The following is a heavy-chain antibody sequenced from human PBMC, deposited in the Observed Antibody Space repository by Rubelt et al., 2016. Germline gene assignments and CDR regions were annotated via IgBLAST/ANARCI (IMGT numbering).Heavy chain of an antibody. CDR2: IVYSGDSQ. D-gene: IGHD1-26*01. Sequence: GQLVESGGGLVQPGGSLRLSCAASGFTVTNKYMGWARRAPGKGLEWVSTIVYSGDSQYYADSVKGRFTISRDNARNSLFLQMNNLRADDTAVYYCARDGSEWSRDYWGPGTLVTVSS. CDR3: ARDGSEWSRDY. J-gene: IGHJ4*02. CDR1: GFTVTNKY. V-gene: IGHV3-21*01.